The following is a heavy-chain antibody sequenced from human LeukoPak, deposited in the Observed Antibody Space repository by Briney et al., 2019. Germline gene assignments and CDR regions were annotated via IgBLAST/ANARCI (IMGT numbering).Heavy chain of an antibody. D-gene: IGHD6-19*01. Sequence: GGSLRLSCAASGSTFSSYAMSWVRQAPGKGLEWVSAISGSGGSTYYADSVKGRFTISRDNSKNTLYLQMNSLRAEDTAVYYCAKDPLAVARLGWYYFDYWGQGTLVTVSS. CDR1: GSTFSSYA. J-gene: IGHJ4*02. V-gene: IGHV3-23*01. CDR3: AKDPLAVARLGWYYFDY. CDR2: ISGSGGST.